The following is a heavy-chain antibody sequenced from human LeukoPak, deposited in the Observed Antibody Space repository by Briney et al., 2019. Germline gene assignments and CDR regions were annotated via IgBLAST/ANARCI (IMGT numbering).Heavy chain of an antibody. D-gene: IGHD3-22*01. V-gene: IGHV1-18*01. CDR1: GYTFTSYD. CDR2: ISAYNGDT. Sequence: ASVKVSCKASGYTFTSYDIAWVRQAPGQGLEWMAWISAYNGDTNYAQKLQGRVTMTTDTSTSTAYMELRSLTSDDTAVYYCARFTYYYDKTGYKEAYYYYGLDVWGQGTTVTVSS. J-gene: IGHJ6*02. CDR3: ARFTYYYDKTGYKEAYYYYGLDV.